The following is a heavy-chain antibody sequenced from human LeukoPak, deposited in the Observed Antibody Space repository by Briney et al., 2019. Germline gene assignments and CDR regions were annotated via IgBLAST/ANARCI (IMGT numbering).Heavy chain of an antibody. D-gene: IGHD3-10*01. Sequence: SATLSLTCTASGGSISSYYWSWIRQPPGQGLEWIGYIYYSGSTNYNPSLKSRVTISVDTSKNQSSLKLSSVTAADTAVYYCARVMKVRGVINFDYWGQGTLVTVSS. CDR1: GGSISSYY. CDR3: ARVMKVRGVINFDY. V-gene: IGHV4-59*01. J-gene: IGHJ4*02. CDR2: IYYSGST.